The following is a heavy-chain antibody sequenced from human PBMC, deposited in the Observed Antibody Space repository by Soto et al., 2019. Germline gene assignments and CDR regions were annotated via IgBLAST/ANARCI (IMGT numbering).Heavy chain of an antibody. D-gene: IGHD1-1*01. V-gene: IGHV4-30-4*08. CDR2: IHHTGRP. CDR1: GDSVNSAY. CDR3: ARTDAYNSSFFDS. J-gene: IGHJ4*02. Sequence: QVQLQEMGPGLVKPSQTLTITCTVSGDSVNSAYWSWIRQLPGKGLEWMGNIHHTGRPVYNPSLKSRVAISFDPSKPLFSLKMRSITAADTAVDYCARTDAYNSSFFDSWGEGTVVTVSS.